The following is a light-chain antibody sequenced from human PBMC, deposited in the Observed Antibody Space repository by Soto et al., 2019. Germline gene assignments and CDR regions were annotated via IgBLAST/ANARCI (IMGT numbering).Light chain of an antibody. V-gene: IGKV1-5*03. CDR1: QIISSW. CDR2: KAS. Sequence: DFQMTQFPSTLSASVGDRVTITCRASQIISSWVAWYQQKAGKAPKLLIYKASSLESGVPSRFSGSGSGTEFTLTISSLQPDDFATYYCQQYDSYSIFSFGPGTKVDVK. CDR3: QQYDSYSIFS. J-gene: IGKJ3*01.